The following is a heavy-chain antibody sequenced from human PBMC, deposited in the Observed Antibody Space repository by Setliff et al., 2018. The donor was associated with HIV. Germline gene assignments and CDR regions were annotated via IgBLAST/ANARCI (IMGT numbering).Heavy chain of an antibody. CDR2: ISSTSTTI. V-gene: IGHV3-48*01. Sequence: ETLSLTCAVYGGSFSGYWSWIRQSPGKGLERLSYISSTSTTIYYADSVKGRFTISRDNATNSLYLELNSLRVEDTAVYYCAREDQLLSGDYYYYGMDVWGQGTTVTVSS. D-gene: IGHD2-2*01. CDR3: AREDQLLSGDYYYYGMDV. CDR1: GGSFSGYW. J-gene: IGHJ6*02.